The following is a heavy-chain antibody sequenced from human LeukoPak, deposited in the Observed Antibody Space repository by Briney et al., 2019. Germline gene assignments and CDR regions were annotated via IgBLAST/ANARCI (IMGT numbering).Heavy chain of an antibody. CDR3: AKDVLRYFDWLFYMDV. Sequence: GGSLRLSCAASGFTFSSYEVNWVRQAPGKGLEWVSYISSSGSTIYYADSVKGRFTISRDNAKNSLYLQMNSLRAEDTAVYYCAKDVLRYFDWLFYMDVWGKGTTVTISS. J-gene: IGHJ6*03. V-gene: IGHV3-48*03. D-gene: IGHD3-9*01. CDR1: GFTFSSYE. CDR2: ISSSGSTI.